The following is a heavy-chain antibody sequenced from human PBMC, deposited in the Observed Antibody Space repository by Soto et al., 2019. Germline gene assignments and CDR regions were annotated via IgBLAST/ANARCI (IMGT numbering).Heavy chain of an antibody. J-gene: IGHJ6*01. CDR3: ARDCSSIAARQTSDYYYCMDV. CDR2: ISAYNGNT. Sequence: ASVKVSCKASGYTFTSYGISWVRQAPGQGLEWMGWISAYNGNTNYAQKLQGRVTMTTDTSTSTAYMELRSLRSDDTAVYYCARDCSSIAARQTSDYYYCMDVWRQGSTGTVS. V-gene: IGHV1-18*01. D-gene: IGHD6-6*01. CDR1: GYTFTSYG.